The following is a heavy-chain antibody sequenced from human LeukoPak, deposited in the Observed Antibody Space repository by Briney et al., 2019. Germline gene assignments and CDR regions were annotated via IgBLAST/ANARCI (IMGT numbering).Heavy chain of an antibody. Sequence: GRPLRLSCAASGFTFSSYGMHWVRQAPGKGLEWVAVISYDGSNKYYADSVKGRFTISRDNSKNTLYLQMNSMRAEDTAVYYCAKGGYSYGIHFDYWGQGTLVTVSS. CDR3: AKGGYSYGIHFDY. V-gene: IGHV3-30*18. CDR1: GFTFSSYG. CDR2: ISYDGSNK. J-gene: IGHJ4*02. D-gene: IGHD5-18*01.